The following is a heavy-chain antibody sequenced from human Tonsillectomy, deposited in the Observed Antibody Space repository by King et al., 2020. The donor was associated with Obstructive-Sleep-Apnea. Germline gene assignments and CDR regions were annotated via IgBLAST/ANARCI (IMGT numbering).Heavy chain of an antibody. Sequence: VQLVESGGGLVKPGESLRLSCAASGLTFTNAWMSWVRQTSGKRLGWVGRIKSKRYGGAADYAASVTGRFTISRLDSRNTLYLQMNSLMIEDSGVYYCATDPGDFPDYWGRGTLVTVSS. J-gene: IGHJ4*02. V-gene: IGHV3-15*01. D-gene: IGHD4-17*01. CDR1: GLTFTNAW. CDR2: IKSKRYGGAA. CDR3: ATDPGDFPDY.